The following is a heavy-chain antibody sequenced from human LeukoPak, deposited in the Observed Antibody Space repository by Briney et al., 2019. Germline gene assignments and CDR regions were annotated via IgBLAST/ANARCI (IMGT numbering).Heavy chain of an antibody. CDR3: ARVDTTMAYFDY. Sequence: SETLSLTCTVSGGSISSGSYYWSWIRQPAGKGLEWIGRIYTSGSTNYNPSLKSRVTISVDTSKNQFSLKLSSVTAADTAVYCCARVDTTMAYFDYWGQGTLVTVSS. J-gene: IGHJ4*02. D-gene: IGHD5-18*01. CDR1: GGSISSGSYY. V-gene: IGHV4-61*02. CDR2: IYTSGST.